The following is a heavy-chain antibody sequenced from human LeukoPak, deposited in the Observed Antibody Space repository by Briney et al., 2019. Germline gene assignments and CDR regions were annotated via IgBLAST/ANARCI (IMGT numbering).Heavy chain of an antibody. V-gene: IGHV3-66*01. CDR1: GFTVSPNY. D-gene: IGHD3-22*01. Sequence: PGGSLRLSCVVSGFTVSPNYMSWVRQAPGKGLVWVSSICSGGNTDYADSVKGRFTISRDSSKNTLYLQMNSLRAEDTAIYYCATLTRSSGHIPNNWYFDLWGRGTLVTVSS. CDR3: ATLTRSSGHIPNNWYFDL. J-gene: IGHJ2*01. CDR2: ICSGGNT.